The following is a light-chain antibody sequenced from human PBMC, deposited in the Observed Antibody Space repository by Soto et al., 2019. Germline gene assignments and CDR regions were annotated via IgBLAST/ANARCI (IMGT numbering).Light chain of an antibody. CDR2: AAS. J-gene: IGKJ4*01. CDR1: LPISNY. V-gene: IGKV1-27*01. Sequence: DIQMTQSPSSLAASVVDRVTITCRASLPISNYLAWYQKKPGKIPTLLIYAASTLKEGVTSRFSGSGYGTDFTLTISSLQPEDVAAYYSKKYNSXPLTCGGGTKV. CDR3: KKYNSXPLT.